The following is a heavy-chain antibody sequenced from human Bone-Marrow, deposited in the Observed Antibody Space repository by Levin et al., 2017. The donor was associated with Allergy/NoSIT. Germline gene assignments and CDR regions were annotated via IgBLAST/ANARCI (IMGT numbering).Heavy chain of an antibody. Sequence: PSETLSLTCDVSGGSIPSSGYSWNWIRQPPGKGLEWIGNIDQRGDTYYNPSLKSRVTISPDRSQKQFSLQLMSVTAADTAVYYYAREAAGVGAFDIWGQGTMVTVSS. J-gene: IGHJ3*02. V-gene: IGHV4-30-2*01. CDR1: GGSIPSSGYS. CDR2: IDQRGDT. CDR3: AREAAGVGAFDI. D-gene: IGHD3-10*01.